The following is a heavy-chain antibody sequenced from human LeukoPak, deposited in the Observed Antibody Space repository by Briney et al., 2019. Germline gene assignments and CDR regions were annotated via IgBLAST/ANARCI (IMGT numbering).Heavy chain of an antibody. CDR2: INPNSGGT. CDR3: ARVPVAVAGRDY. D-gene: IGHD6-19*01. V-gene: IGHV1-2*02. CDR1: GYTFAGYY. J-gene: IGHJ4*02. Sequence: GASVKVSCKASGYTFAGYYMHWVRQAPGQGLEWMGWINPNSGGTNYAQKFQGRVTMTRDTSISTAYMELSRLRSDDTAVYYCARVPVAVAGRDYWGQGTLVTVPS.